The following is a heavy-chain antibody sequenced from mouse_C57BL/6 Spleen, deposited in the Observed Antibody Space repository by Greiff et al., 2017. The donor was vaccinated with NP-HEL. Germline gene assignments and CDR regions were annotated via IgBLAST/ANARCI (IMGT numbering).Heavy chain of an antibody. D-gene: IGHD4-1*01. CDR1: GFTFSSYG. Sequence: EVMLVESGGDLVKPGGSLKLSCAASGFTFSSYGMSWVRQTPDKRLEWVATISSGGSYTYYPDSVKGRFTISRDNAKNTLYLQMSSLKSEDTAMYYCARRGENWERAFDYWGQGTTLTVSS. V-gene: IGHV5-6*02. CDR3: ARRGENWERAFDY. J-gene: IGHJ2*01. CDR2: ISSGGSYT.